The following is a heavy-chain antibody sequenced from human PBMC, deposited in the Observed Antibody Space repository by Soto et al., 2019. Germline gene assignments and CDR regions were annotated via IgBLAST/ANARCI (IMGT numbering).Heavy chain of an antibody. CDR3: ARAWVVVTAPDY. CDR2: INAGNGNR. V-gene: IGHV1-3*05. Sequence: QVQLVQSGAEEKKPGASVKVSCKASGYTFTIYAMHWVRQAPGQSLEWMGWINAGNGNRKYSQKFQARVTITRDTSASTAYMELSSLRSEDTAVYYCARAWVVVTAPDYWGQGTLVTVSS. J-gene: IGHJ4*02. CDR1: GYTFTIYA. D-gene: IGHD2-21*02.